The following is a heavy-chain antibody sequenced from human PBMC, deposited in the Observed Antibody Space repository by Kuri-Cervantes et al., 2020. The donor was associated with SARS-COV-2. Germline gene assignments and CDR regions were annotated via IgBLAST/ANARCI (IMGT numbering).Heavy chain of an antibody. J-gene: IGHJ4*02. CDR1: GYTFTSYG. CDR2: ISAYNGNT. D-gene: IGHD3-10*01. CDR3: ATVSLRLYHYGSGIAH. Sequence: ASVKVSCKASGYTFTSYGISWVRQAPGQGLEWMGWISAYNGNTNYAQKLQGRVTMTTDTSTSTAYMELSSLRSEDTAVYYCATVSLRLYHYGSGIAHWGQGTLVTVSS. V-gene: IGHV1-18*04.